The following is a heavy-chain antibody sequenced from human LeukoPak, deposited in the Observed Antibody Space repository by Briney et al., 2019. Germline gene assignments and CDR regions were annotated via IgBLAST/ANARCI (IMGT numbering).Heavy chain of an antibody. Sequence: GRSLRLSCAASGFTFSSYGMHWVRQAPGKGLEGVAVITYDGSNKYYADSVKGRFTISRDNSKNTLYLQMNSLRAEDTAVYYCAKVQRFGEFDYWGQGTLVTVSS. CDR2: ITYDGSNK. D-gene: IGHD3-10*01. CDR1: GFTFSSYG. CDR3: AKVQRFGEFDY. J-gene: IGHJ4*02. V-gene: IGHV3-30*18.